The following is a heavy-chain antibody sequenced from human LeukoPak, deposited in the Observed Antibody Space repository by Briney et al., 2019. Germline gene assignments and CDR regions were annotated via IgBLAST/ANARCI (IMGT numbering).Heavy chain of an antibody. V-gene: IGHV1-2*02. J-gene: IGHJ4*02. CDR3: ARGEFQYDSSGFYGFDY. D-gene: IGHD3-22*01. CDR1: GYTFTGYY. CDR2: INPNSGGT. Sequence: ASVKVSCKASGYTFTGYYMHWVRQAPGQGLEWMGWINPNSGGTNYAQKFQGRVTMTRDTSISTAYMELTRLRPDDTSVYYFARGEFQYDSSGFYGFDYWGQGTLVTVSS.